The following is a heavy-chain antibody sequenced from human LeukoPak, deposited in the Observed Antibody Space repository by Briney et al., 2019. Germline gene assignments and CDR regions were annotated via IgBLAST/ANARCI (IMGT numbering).Heavy chain of an antibody. J-gene: IGHJ6*02. CDR1: GYTLTELS. Sequence: GASVKVSCKVSGYTLTELSMHWVRQAPGKGLEWMGGFDPEDGETIYAQKFQGRVTMTEDTSTDTAYMELSSLRSEDTAVYYCATLPRPYYYYGMDVWGQGTTVTVSS. V-gene: IGHV1-24*01. CDR2: FDPEDGET. CDR3: ATLPRPYYYYGMDV.